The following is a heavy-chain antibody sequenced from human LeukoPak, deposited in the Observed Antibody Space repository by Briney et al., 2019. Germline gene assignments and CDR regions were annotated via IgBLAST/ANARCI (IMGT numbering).Heavy chain of an antibody. CDR1: GGSFSGYY. J-gene: IGHJ6*02. D-gene: IGHD3-16*01. CDR3: ARGGGLDV. Sequence: ETLSLTCAVYGGSFSGYYWSWIRQAPGKGLEWVASINHNGNVNYHVDSVKGRFTISRDNAKNSLYLQMSNLRAEDTAVYFCARGGGLDVWGQGATVTVSS. CDR2: INHNGNVN. V-gene: IGHV3-7*03.